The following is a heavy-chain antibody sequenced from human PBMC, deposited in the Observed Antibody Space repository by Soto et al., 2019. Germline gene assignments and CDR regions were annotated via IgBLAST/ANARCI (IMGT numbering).Heavy chain of an antibody. V-gene: IGHV3-23*01. J-gene: IGHJ4*02. CDR3: AKIGRKYYYGSGSPLNNFDY. CDR1: GFTFSSYA. Sequence: GGSLRLSCAASGFTFSSYAMSWVRQAPGKGLEWVSAISGSGGSTYYADSGKGRFTISRDNSKNTLYLQMNSLRAEDTAVYYCAKIGRKYYYGSGSPLNNFDYWGQGTLVTVSS. CDR2: ISGSGGST. D-gene: IGHD3-10*01.